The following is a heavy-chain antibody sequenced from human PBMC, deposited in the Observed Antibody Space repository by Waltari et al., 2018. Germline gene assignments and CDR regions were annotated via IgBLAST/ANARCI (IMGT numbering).Heavy chain of an antibody. CDR2: IIPTFQKV. Sequence: QVQLVQSGAEVKPPGPSVKVSCKAAGGSFPTFGPYWVRRAPGQGLEWMGGIIPTFQKVAYAHEFQGRVSITADDYTGTAYMELTSLRFEDTAVYYCAAGTPLRFFVHWGQGTRVTVSS. V-gene: IGHV1-69*01. J-gene: IGHJ4*02. CDR3: AAGTPLRFFVH. CDR1: GGSFPTFG.